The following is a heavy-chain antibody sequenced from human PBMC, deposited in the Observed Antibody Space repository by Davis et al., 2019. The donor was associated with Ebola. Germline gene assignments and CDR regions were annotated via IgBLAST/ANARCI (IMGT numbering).Heavy chain of an antibody. CDR3: ARAGFRELFSYGMDV. V-gene: IGHV3-23*01. Sequence: GESLKISCAASGFTFSSYAMSWVRQAPGKGLEWVSAISGSGGSTYYADSVKGRFTISRDNAKNSLYLQMNSLRAEDTAVYYCARAGFRELFSYGMDVWGQGTTVTVSS. D-gene: IGHD3-10*01. CDR1: GFTFSSYA. J-gene: IGHJ6*02. CDR2: ISGSGGST.